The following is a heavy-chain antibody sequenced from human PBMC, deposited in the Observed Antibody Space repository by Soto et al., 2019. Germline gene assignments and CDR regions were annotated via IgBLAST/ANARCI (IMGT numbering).Heavy chain of an antibody. CDR2: IKSKTDGGTT. CDR1: GFTFSNAW. D-gene: IGHD3-3*01. J-gene: IGHJ6*02. V-gene: IGHV3-15*01. CDR3: TTAAPIYDFWSGYLALYGMDV. Sequence: RLSCAASGFTFSNAWMSWVRQAPGKGLEWVGRIKSKTDGGTTDYAAPVKGRFTISRDDSKNTLYLQMNSLKTEDTAVYYCTTAAPIYDFWSGYLALYGMDVWGQGTTVTVSS.